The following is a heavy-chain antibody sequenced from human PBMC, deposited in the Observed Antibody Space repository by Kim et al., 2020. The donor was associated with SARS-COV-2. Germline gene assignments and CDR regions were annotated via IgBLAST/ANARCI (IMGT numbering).Heavy chain of an antibody. CDR3: ARDPDYYGSGSYAFDI. D-gene: IGHD3-10*01. J-gene: IGHJ3*02. Sequence: KFQGRVTITADESTSTAYMELSSLRSEDTAVYYCARDPDYYGSGSYAFDIWGQGTMVTVSS. V-gene: IGHV1-69*01.